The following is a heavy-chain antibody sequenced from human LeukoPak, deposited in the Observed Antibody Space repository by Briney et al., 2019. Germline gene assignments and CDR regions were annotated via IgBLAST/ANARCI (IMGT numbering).Heavy chain of an antibody. V-gene: IGHV3-48*01. J-gene: IGHJ5*02. CDR3: AKERLEPMVRGVITPNWFDP. D-gene: IGHD3-10*01. CDR1: GFTFSSYS. Sequence: GGSLRLSCAASGFTFSSYSMNWVRQAPGKGLEWVSYISSSSSTIYYADSVKGRFTISRDNAKNSLYLQMNSLRAEDTAVYYCAKERLEPMVRGVITPNWFDPWGQGTLVTVSS. CDR2: ISSSSSTI.